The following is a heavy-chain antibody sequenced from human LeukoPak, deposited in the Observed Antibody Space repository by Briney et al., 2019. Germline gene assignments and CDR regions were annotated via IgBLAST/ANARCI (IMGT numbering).Heavy chain of an antibody. CDR2: ISPNSGAT. J-gene: IGHJ6*02. CDR3: ANLMDV. V-gene: IGHV1-2*02. Sequence: ASVKVSCKAFGYTFTAYDMHWVRQAPGQGLELMGWISPNSGATNYALKFQGRVTITRDTSISTAYMELSRLRSDDTAVYYCANLMDVWGQGTTVTVSS. CDR1: GYTFTAYD.